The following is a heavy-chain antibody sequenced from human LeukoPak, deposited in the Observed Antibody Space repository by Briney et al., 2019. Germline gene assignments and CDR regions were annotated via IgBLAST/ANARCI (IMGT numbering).Heavy chain of an antibody. D-gene: IGHD5-12*01. J-gene: IGHJ4*02. V-gene: IGHV3-7*01. CDR3: VRDGGVSGYDLLDY. CDR2: INQDGSEE. Sequence: PGESLRLSCAASGFTFSNYWMNWVRQAPGKGLEWVAHINQDGSEEHYMDSVKARFTISRDNAKNSLSLQMNSLRAEDTAVYYCVRDGGVSGYDLLDYWGRGTLVTVSS. CDR1: GFTFSNYW.